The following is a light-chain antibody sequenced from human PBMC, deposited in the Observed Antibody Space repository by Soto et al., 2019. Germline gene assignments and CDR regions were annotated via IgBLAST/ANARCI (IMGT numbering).Light chain of an antibody. J-gene: IGLJ1*01. Sequence: QSVLTQPASVSGSPGQSITISCTGTSSDVGGYNYVSWYQQHPGKAPKLMIYDVSNRPSGVSNRFSGSKSGNTASLTISGLQAEDEADYYCSSYTSSTTSSFGTGTKLNVL. V-gene: IGLV2-14*03. CDR2: DVS. CDR3: SSYTSSTTSS. CDR1: SSDVGGYNY.